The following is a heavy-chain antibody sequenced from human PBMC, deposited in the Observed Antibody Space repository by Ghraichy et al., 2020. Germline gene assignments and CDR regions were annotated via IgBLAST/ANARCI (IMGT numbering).Heavy chain of an antibody. J-gene: IGHJ6*02. V-gene: IGHV3-23*01. D-gene: IGHD3-10*01. CDR2: ISGSGGST. Sequence: GESLNISCAASGFTFSSYAMSWVRQAPGKGLEWVSAISGSGGSTYYADSVKGRFTISRDNSKNTLYLQMNSLRAEDTAVYYCAKDLGRVRGVIYGMDVWGQGTTVTVSS. CDR1: GFTFSSYA. CDR3: AKDLGRVRGVIYGMDV.